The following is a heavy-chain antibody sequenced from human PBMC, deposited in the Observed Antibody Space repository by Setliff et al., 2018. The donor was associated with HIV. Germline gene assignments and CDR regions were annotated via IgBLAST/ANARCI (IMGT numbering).Heavy chain of an antibody. J-gene: IGHJ3*01. Sequence: GASVKVSCKASGYTFSNYDINWARKATGQGLEWMGWMNHNSGNAGYAQKFQGRVTMTRDTSISTAYLELSSLRSEYTAVYYCARGIIFSNGYSRDAFDLWGQGTMVTVSS. D-gene: IGHD3-22*01. CDR2: MNHNSGNA. CDR3: ARGIIFSNGYSRDAFDL. CDR1: GYTFSNYD. V-gene: IGHV1-8*02.